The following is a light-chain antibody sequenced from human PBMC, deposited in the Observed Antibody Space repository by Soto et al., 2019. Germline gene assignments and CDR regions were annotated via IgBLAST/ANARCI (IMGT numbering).Light chain of an antibody. J-gene: IGKJ1*01. Sequence: EIVLTQSPDTLSLSPGERATLSCRASHNVGNFLAWYQQKPGQAPRLLIYDVSNRAIGIPPRFSGSGSGTDCTLTVSSLEPEDFAVYYCQQRFNWPRTFGQGTKVEMK. CDR1: HNVGNF. CDR3: QQRFNWPRT. V-gene: IGKV3-11*01. CDR2: DVS.